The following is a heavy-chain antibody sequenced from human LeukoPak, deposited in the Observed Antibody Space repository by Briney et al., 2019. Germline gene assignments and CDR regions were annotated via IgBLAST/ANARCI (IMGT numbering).Heavy chain of an antibody. D-gene: IGHD1-26*01. CDR1: GFTFSSYA. CDR2: ISYDGSNK. V-gene: IGHV3-30-3*01. CDR3: AREVTIVGAPTFDY. J-gene: IGHJ4*02. Sequence: GGSLRLSRAASGFTFSSYAMHWVRQAPGKGLEWVAVISYDGSNKYYADSVKGRFTISRDNSKNTLYLQMNSLRAEDTAVYYCAREVTIVGAPTFDYWGQGTLVTVSS.